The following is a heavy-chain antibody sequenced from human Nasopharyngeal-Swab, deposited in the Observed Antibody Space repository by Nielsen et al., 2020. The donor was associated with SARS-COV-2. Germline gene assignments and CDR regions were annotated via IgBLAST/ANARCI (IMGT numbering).Heavy chain of an antibody. V-gene: IGHV3-23*01. CDR1: GFTFSNYA. Sequence: LKISCSASGFTFSNYAMTWVRQAPGKGLEWVSAITGSGATPYYADSVKARFPIAKDNSKNTLSLQMNSLRVEDTAIYYCAKLRSYGGNDAFDIWGQGTMVTVSS. D-gene: IGHD4-23*01. CDR2: ITGSGATP. CDR3: AKLRSYGGNDAFDI. J-gene: IGHJ3*02.